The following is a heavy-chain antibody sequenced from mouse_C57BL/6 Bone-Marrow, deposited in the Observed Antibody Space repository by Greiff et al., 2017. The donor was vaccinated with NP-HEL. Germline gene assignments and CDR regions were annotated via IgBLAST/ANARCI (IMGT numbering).Heavy chain of an antibody. CDR2: IYPSDSET. V-gene: IGHV1-61*01. CDR3: ARGGLRRRFAY. J-gene: IGHJ3*01. D-gene: IGHD2-4*01. Sequence: VQLQQPGAELVRPGSSVKLSCKASGYTFTSYWMDWVKQRPGQGLEWIGNIYPSDSETHYNQKFKDKATLTVDKSSSTAYMQLSSLTSEDSAVYYCARGGLRRRFAYWGQGTLVTVSA. CDR1: GYTFTSYW.